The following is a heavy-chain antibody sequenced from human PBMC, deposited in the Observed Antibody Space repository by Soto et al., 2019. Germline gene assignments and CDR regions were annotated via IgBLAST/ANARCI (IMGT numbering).Heavy chain of an antibody. CDR1: GLTFSSYG. Sequence: QVQLVESGGGVVQPGRSLRLSCAASGLTFSSYGMHWVRQAPGKGLEWVAVIWYDGSNKYYADSVKGRFTISRDNSKNTLYLQMNSLRAEDTAVYYCATISSGPFDYWGQGTLVTVSS. CDR3: ATISSGPFDY. V-gene: IGHV3-33*01. CDR2: IWYDGSNK. D-gene: IGHD3-22*01. J-gene: IGHJ4*02.